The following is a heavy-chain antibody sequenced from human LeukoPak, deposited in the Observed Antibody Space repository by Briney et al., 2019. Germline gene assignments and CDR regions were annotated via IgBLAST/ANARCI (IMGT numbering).Heavy chain of an antibody. Sequence: SETLSLTCTVSGGSISSYYWSWIRQPPGKGLEWIGYIYYSGSTNYNPSLKSRVTISVDKSKNQFSLKLSSVTAADTAVYYCARDHRGVISGQKYFDYWGQGTLVTVSS. CDR2: IYYSGST. CDR1: GGSISSYY. CDR3: ARDHRGVISGQKYFDY. J-gene: IGHJ4*02. V-gene: IGHV4-59*12. D-gene: IGHD3-10*01.